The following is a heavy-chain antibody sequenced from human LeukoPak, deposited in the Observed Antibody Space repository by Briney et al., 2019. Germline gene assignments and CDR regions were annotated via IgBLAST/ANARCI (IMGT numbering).Heavy chain of an antibody. V-gene: IGHV1-58*01. Sequence: PVKVSCKASGFTFTSSAVQRVRQARGQRLEWIGWIVVGSGNTNYAQKFQERVTITRDMSTSLVYMELSSLRSEDTAVYYCAAEAAYYYDSRDAFDVWGQGTMVTVSS. CDR3: AAEAAYYYDSRDAFDV. J-gene: IGHJ3*01. CDR2: IVVGSGNT. CDR1: GFTFTSSA. D-gene: IGHD3-22*01.